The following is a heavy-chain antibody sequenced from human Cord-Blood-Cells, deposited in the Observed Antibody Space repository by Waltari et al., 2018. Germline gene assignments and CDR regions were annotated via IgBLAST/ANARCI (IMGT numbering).Heavy chain of an antibody. J-gene: IGHJ4*02. D-gene: IGHD7-27*01. V-gene: IGHV1-2*02. CDR2: SNPNSGGT. Sequence: QVQLVQSGAEVKKPGASVKVSCKASGYTVTGYYMHWVRQAPGQGLEWMGWSNPNSGGTNYAQKFQGRVTMTRDTSISTAYMELSRLRSDDTAVYYCARDSLFYAITGDLLFDYWGQGTLVTVSS. CDR1: GYTVTGYY. CDR3: ARDSLFYAITGDLLFDY.